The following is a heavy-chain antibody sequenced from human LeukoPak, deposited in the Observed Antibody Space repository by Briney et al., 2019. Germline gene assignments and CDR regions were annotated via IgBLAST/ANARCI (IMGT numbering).Heavy chain of an antibody. Sequence: ASVKVSCKASGYTFTSYAMHWVRQAPGQRLEWMGWINAGNGNAKYSQKFQGRVTITRDTSASTAYMELSSLRSEDTAVYYCARLAYCGGDCESAGAFDIWGQGTMVTVSS. CDR1: GYTFTSYA. J-gene: IGHJ3*02. CDR2: INAGNGNA. V-gene: IGHV1-3*01. D-gene: IGHD2-21*02. CDR3: ARLAYCGGDCESAGAFDI.